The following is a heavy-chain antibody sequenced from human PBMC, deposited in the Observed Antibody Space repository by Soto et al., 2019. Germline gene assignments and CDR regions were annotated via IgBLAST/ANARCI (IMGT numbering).Heavy chain of an antibody. Sequence: PSETLSLTCTVSGGSISSSSYYWGWIRQPPGKGLEWIGSIYYSGSTYYNPSLKSRVTISVDTSKNQFSLKLSSVTAADTAVYYCARRQGEYWGQGTLLTVSS. D-gene: IGHD3-10*01. CDR1: GGSISSSSYY. V-gene: IGHV4-39*01. CDR2: IYYSGST. J-gene: IGHJ4*02. CDR3: ARRQGEY.